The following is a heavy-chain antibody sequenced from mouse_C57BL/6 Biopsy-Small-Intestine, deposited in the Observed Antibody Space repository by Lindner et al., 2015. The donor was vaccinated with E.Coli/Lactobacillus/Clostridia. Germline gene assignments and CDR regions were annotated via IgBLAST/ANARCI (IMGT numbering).Heavy chain of an antibody. CDR3: ASPAYYSNPWFAY. CDR1: GYTFTSYD. V-gene: IGHV1-85*01. D-gene: IGHD2-5*01. Sequence: VQLQESGPELVKPGASVKLSCKASGYTFTSYDINWVKQRPGQGLEWIGWIYPRDGSTKYNEKFKGKATLTVDTSSSTAYMELHSLTSEDSAVYFCASPAYYSNPWFAYWGQGTLVTVSA. CDR2: IYPRDGST. J-gene: IGHJ3*01.